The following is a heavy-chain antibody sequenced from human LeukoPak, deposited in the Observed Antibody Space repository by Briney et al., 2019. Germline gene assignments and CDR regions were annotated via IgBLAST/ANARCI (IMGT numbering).Heavy chain of an antibody. V-gene: IGHV4-59*01. CDR3: ARAFRMYALHNWFDP. J-gene: IGHJ5*02. CDR1: GGSISSYY. D-gene: IGHD2-8*01. Sequence: SETLSLTCTVSGGSISSYYWSWIRQPPGKGLEWIGYIYYSGSTNYNPSLRSRVTISVDTSKNQFALKLSSETAADTAVYYCARAFRMYALHNWFDPWGQGTLVTVSS. CDR2: IYYSGST.